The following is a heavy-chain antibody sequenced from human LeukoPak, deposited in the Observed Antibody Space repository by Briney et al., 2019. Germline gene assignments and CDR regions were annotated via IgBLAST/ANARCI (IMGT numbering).Heavy chain of an antibody. J-gene: IGHJ4*02. CDR1: GGSISSYY. D-gene: IGHD3-3*01. Sequence: SETLSLTCTVSGGSISSYYWSWIRQPPGKGLEWIGYIYYSGSTNYNPSLKSRVTISVDTSKNQFSPKLSSVTAADTAVYYCARGSRSGYSDYWGQGTLVTVSS. CDR2: IYYSGST. CDR3: ARGSRSGYSDY. V-gene: IGHV4-59*01.